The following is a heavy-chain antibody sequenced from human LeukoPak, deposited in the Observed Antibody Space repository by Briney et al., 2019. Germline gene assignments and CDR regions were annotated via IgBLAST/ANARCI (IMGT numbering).Heavy chain of an antibody. V-gene: IGHV4-38-2*01. D-gene: IGHD3-22*01. CDR2: IYYSGST. CDR3: ASLYDSSGKFDY. CDR1: GFTFSSYA. J-gene: IGHJ4*02. Sequence: GSLRLSCAASGFTFSSYAMSWIRQPPGKGLEWIGSIYYSGSTYYNPSLKSRVTISVDTSKNQFSLKLSSVTAADTAVYYCASLYDSSGKFDYWGQGTLVTVSS.